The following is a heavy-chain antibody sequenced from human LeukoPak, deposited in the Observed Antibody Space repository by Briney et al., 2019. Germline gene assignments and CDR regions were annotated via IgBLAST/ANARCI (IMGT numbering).Heavy chain of an antibody. V-gene: IGHV3-11*01. J-gene: IGHJ2*01. CDR1: GFTFSDYY. D-gene: IGHD3-10*01. CDR2: ISSSGSTI. Sequence: GGSLRLSCAASGFTFSDYYMSWIRQAPGKGPEWVSYISSSGSTIYYADSVKGRFTISRDNAKNSLYLQMNSLRAEDTAVYYCASPSMVRGEIRYFDLWGRGTLVTVSS. CDR3: ASPSMVRGEIRYFDL.